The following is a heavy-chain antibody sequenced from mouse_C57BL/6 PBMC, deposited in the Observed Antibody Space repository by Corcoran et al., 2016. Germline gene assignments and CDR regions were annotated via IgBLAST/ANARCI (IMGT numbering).Heavy chain of an antibody. CDR1: GYTFTDYY. CDR2: INPHNGGT. V-gene: IGHV1-26*01. D-gene: IGHD2-5*01. J-gene: IGHJ3*01. CDR3: AREGYSNPFAY. Sequence: EVQLQQSGPEMVKHGASVTISCRASGYTFTDYYMNWVKQSHGKSLEWSGDINPHNGGTSYNQKFKGKATVTVDKSSSTAYMELRSLTSEDSAVYYCAREGYSNPFAYWGQGTLVIVSA.